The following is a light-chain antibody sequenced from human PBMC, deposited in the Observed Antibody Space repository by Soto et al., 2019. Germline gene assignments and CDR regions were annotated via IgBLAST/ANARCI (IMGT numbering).Light chain of an antibody. V-gene: IGKV1-39*01. CDR1: HSINNY. CDR2: AAS. Sequence: IQMTQSPSSLSASVGDRVIITCRSDHSINNYLNWYQQRPGKVPKLLIYAASTLQSGVPSRFSGSGSGRVFTLTINSLQLEDLATYNCQQGYSTLGPFGRGT. J-gene: IGKJ2*01. CDR3: QQGYSTLGP.